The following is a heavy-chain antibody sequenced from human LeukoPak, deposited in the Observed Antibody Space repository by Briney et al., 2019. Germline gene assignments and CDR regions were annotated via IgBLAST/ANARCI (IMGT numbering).Heavy chain of an antibody. CDR1: GYSFTSYW. CDR2: IYPGDSDT. D-gene: IGHD6-6*01. CDR3: ARLGSSSLYYYYYMDV. Sequence: GESLKISCKGSGYSFTSYWIGWVRQMPGKGLEWMGIIYPGDSDTRYSPSFQGQVTISADESISTAYLQWSSLKASDTAMYYCARLGSSSLYYYYYMDVWGKGTTVTVSS. V-gene: IGHV5-51*01. J-gene: IGHJ6*03.